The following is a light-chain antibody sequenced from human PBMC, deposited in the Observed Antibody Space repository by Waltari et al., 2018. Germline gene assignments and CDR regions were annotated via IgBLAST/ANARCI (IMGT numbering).Light chain of an antibody. CDR2: DVS. Sequence: QSALTQPRSVSGSPGQSVTISCTGTSSDVGGYAYVPWYQQHPGEAPKLIIYDVSKWPSGVPDRFSGSKSGNTASLTISGLQAEDEADYYCCSYAGSYTFVFGSATQVSVL. CDR1: SSDVGGYAY. CDR3: CSYAGSYTFV. J-gene: IGLJ1*01. V-gene: IGLV2-11*01.